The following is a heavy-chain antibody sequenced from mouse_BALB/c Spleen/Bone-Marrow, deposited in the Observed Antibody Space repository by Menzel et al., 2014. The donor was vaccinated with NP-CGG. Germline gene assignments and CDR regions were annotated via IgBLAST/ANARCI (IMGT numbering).Heavy chain of an antibody. CDR3: SRGGDY. V-gene: IGHV1-20*02. CDR2: INPYNSDS. Sequence: EVQRVESGPEMVKPGASVKISCKASGYSFIGYFIDWVMQSHGKSLEWIGRINPYNSDSVYNQKFRGKATLTVDESSSTAHMELRSLSSEDSAVYYCSRGGDYWGQGTTLTVSS. J-gene: IGHJ2*01. CDR1: GYSFIGYF.